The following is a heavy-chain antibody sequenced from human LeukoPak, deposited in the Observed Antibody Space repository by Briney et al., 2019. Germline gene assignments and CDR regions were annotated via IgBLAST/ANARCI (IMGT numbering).Heavy chain of an antibody. Sequence: PSETLSPTCTVAGGSTSSYYWSWIRQPPGKGLEWIGYIYYSGSTNYNPSLKSRVTISVDTSKNQFSLKLSSVTAADTAVYYCAREAYCSSTSCYSGAFDIWGQGTMVTVSS. V-gene: IGHV4-59*01. CDR2: IYYSGST. D-gene: IGHD2-2*01. CDR3: AREAYCSSTSCYSGAFDI. J-gene: IGHJ3*02. CDR1: GGSTSSYY.